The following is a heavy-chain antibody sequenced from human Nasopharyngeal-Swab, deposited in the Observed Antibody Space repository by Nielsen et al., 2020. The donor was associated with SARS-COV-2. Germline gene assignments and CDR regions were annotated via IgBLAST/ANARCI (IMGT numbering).Heavy chain of an antibody. Sequence: SVKVSCKASGFTFTSSAVQWVRQARGQRLEWIGWIVVGSGNTNYAQKFQERVTITRDMSTSTAYMELSSLRSEDTAVYYCAAAISSSWYHYYYYGMDVWGQGTTVTFSS. CDR3: AAAISSSWYHYYYYGMDV. CDR2: IVVGSGNT. V-gene: IGHV1-58*01. J-gene: IGHJ6*02. CDR1: GFTFTSSA. D-gene: IGHD6-13*01.